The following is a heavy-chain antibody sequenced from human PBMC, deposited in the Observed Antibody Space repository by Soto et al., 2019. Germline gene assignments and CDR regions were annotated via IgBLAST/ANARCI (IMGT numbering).Heavy chain of an antibody. CDR3: AHRVLRAVFGLVTTTAIYFDF. CDR2: IYWDDDK. Sequence: QITLNESGPTVVKPTETLTLTCTFSGFSLTTSGVGVRWVRQSPGKAPEWLAFIYWDDDKRYSTSLKSRLTITKDTSKIQVVLTTANVDPADTATYYCAHRVLRAVFGLVTTTAIYFDFWGQGTPVVVSS. V-gene: IGHV2-5*02. CDR1: GFSLTTSGVG. D-gene: IGHD3-3*01. J-gene: IGHJ4*02.